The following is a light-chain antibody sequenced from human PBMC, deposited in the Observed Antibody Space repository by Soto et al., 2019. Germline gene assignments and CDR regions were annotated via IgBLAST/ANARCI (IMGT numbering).Light chain of an antibody. CDR3: TSYVGSNIWV. Sequence: QSALTQPPCASGSPGQSATISYTGTSSDVGAYKYVSWYQQYPGKAPKLMIYEVSKRPSGVPDRFSGSKSGNTASLTVSGLQAEDEADYYCTSYVGSNIWVFGGGTKLTVL. CDR1: SSDVGAYKY. V-gene: IGLV2-8*01. J-gene: IGLJ3*02. CDR2: EVS.